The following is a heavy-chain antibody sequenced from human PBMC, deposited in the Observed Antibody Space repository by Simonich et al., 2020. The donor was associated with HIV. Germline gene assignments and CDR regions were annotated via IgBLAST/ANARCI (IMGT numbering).Heavy chain of an antibody. D-gene: IGHD5-18*01. J-gene: IGHJ4*02. Sequence: EVQLVESGGGLVQPGRSLRLSCAASGFTFDDYAMHWVRQAPGEGLELGSGISWNSGSKGYADSVKGRFTISRDNAKNSLYLQMNSLRAEDMALYYCAKGPGYSYGNYFDYWGQGTLVTVSS. V-gene: IGHV3-9*03. CDR3: AKGPGYSYGNYFDY. CDR2: ISWNSGSK. CDR1: GFTFDDYA.